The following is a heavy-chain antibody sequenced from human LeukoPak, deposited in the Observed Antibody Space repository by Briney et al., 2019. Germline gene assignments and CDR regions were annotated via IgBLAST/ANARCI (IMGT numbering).Heavy chain of an antibody. CDR1: GFTFSSHV. CDR2: ISGSGGST. V-gene: IGHV3-23*01. D-gene: IGHD1-26*01. J-gene: IGHJ4*02. Sequence: PAGSLRLSCAASGFTFSSHVMTWVRQPPGKGLEWVSAISGSGGSTYYADSVKGRFTISRDNSKNTLYLQMSSLRAEDTAVYYCAKVGTLDYFDYWGQGTLVTVSS. CDR3: AKVGTLDYFDY.